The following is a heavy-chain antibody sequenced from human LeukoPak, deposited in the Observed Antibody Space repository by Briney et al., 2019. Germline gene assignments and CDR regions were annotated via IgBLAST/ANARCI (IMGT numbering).Heavy chain of an antibody. J-gene: IGHJ5*02. CDR2: IHYSGST. CDR1: GGSISIYY. D-gene: IGHD3-10*01. V-gene: IGHV4-59*01. CDR3: ARAYRVMVRGVIGYNWFDP. Sequence: SETLSLTCTVSGGSISIYYWSWIRQPPGKGLEWIGYIHYSGSTKYNPSLKSRVTMSVDTSKNQFSLKLSSVTAADTAVYYCARAYRVMVRGVIGYNWFDPWGQGTLVTVSS.